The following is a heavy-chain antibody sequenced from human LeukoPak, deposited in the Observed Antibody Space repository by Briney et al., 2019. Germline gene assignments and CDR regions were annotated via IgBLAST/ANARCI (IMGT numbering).Heavy chain of an antibody. Sequence: PGGSLRLSCAASGFTFSNYWMHWVRQAPGKGLVWVSRINSDGINTSYADSVKGRFTISRDNAKNTLYLQMNSLRAEDTAVYYCAREYDILTEDYWGQGTLVTVSS. V-gene: IGHV3-74*01. D-gene: IGHD3-9*01. J-gene: IGHJ4*02. CDR2: INSDGINT. CDR1: GFTFSNYW. CDR3: AREYDILTEDY.